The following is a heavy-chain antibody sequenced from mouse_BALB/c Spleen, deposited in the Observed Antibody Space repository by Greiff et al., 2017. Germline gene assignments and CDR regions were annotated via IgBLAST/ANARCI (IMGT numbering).Heavy chain of an antibody. V-gene: IGHV14-3*02. CDR1: GFNIKDTY. CDR2: IDPANGNT. J-gene: IGHJ2*01. CDR3: ATGTFDY. Sequence: EVQVVESGAELVKPGASVKLSCTASGFNIKDTYMHWVKQRPEQGLEWIGRIDPANGNTKYDPKFQGKATITADTSSNTAYLQLSSLTSEDTAVYYCATGTFDYWGQGTTLTVSS. D-gene: IGHD4-1*01.